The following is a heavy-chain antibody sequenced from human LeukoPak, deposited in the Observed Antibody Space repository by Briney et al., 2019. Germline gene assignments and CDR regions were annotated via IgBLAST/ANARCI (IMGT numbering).Heavy chain of an antibody. CDR2: IYYSGST. Sequence: SETLSLTCTVSGGSITGTSYYWVWIRQPPGEGLEWIGHIYYSGSTYYNPSLKSRVTMSVDTSKNQFSLKLSSVTAADTAVYYCATGRWGSSWYRGFDPWGQGTLVTVSS. CDR1: GGSITGTSYY. V-gene: IGHV4-39*01. D-gene: IGHD6-13*01. CDR3: ATGRWGSSWYRGFDP. J-gene: IGHJ5*02.